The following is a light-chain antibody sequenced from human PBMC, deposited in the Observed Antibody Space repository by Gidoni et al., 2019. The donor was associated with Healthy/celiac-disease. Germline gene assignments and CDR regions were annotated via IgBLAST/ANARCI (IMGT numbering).Light chain of an antibody. CDR2: DAS. CDR1: QSVSSY. J-gene: IGKJ4*01. V-gene: IGKV3-11*01. Sequence: ETVLTQSPATLSLSPVERATLSCRASQSVSSYLAWCQQKPGQAPRLLIYDASNRATGIPARFSGSGSGTDFTLTISGLEPGGFAVYYCQRRSNWPLTFGGGTKVEIK. CDR3: QRRSNWPLT.